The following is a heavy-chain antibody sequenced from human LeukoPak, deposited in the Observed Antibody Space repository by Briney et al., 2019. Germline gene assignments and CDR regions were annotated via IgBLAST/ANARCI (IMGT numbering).Heavy chain of an antibody. V-gene: IGHV3-7*03. CDR1: GFTFSTYW. D-gene: IGHD3-9*01. Sequence: GGSLRLSCAASGFTFSTYWMSWVRQAPGKGLEWVANIRQDGSEKYYVDSVKGRFIISRDNADNSLYLQMNSLKPEDTAVYYCARSYNVLTAFDYWGQGTLVTVSS. CDR2: IRQDGSEK. J-gene: IGHJ4*02. CDR3: ARSYNVLTAFDY.